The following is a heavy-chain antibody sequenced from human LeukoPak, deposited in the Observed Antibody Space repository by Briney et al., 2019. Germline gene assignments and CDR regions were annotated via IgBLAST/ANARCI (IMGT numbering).Heavy chain of an antibody. CDR3: AREASKYSSSWYPMDV. Sequence: ASVKVSCKVSGYTLTELSMHWVRQAPGKGLEWMGGFDPEDGETIYAQKFQGRVTMTEDTSTDTAYMELSSLRSEDTAVYYCAREASKYSSSWYPMDVWGKGTTVTISS. V-gene: IGHV1-24*01. J-gene: IGHJ6*04. CDR2: FDPEDGET. CDR1: GYTLTELS. D-gene: IGHD6-13*01.